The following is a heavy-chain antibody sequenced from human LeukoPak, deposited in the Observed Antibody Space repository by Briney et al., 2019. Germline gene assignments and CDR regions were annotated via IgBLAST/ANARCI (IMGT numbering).Heavy chain of an antibody. V-gene: IGHV4-59*01. D-gene: IGHD1-26*01. CDR2: IYSTGTT. J-gene: IGHJ5*02. Sequence: SETLSLTCTVSGGSISSYYWIWIRQPPGKGLEWIGYIYSTGTTNYNPSLKSRVTITTDTSKNQFSLKLSSVTAADSAVYFCATGYYEPFATWGPGIMVSVSS. CDR3: ATGYYEPFAT. CDR1: GGSISSYY.